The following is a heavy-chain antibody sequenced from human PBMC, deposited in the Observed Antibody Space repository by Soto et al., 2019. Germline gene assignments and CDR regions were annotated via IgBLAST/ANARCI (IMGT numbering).Heavy chain of an antibody. CDR3: ANWNYPQSD. Sequence: QVQLVESGVGVVQPGKSLRLSCAASGFTFNTYGMHWVRQAPGKGPEWVAVISNDGSNKYYADSVKGRFTISRDNSKNTLYLQMNSLRAEDTAVYYCANWNYPQSDWGQGTLVTVSS. CDR2: ISNDGSNK. D-gene: IGHD1-7*01. J-gene: IGHJ4*02. CDR1: GFTFNTYG. V-gene: IGHV3-30*18.